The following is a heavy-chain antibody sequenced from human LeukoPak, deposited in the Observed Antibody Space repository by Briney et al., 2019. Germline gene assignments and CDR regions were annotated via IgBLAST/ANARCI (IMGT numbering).Heavy chain of an antibody. D-gene: IGHD2-15*01. CDR3: ARDNGCSGGSCYSTPHFDY. J-gene: IGHJ4*02. V-gene: IGHV4-4*02. CDR1: GDSISSSNC. CDR2: IYHSGST. Sequence: PSETLSLTCSVSGDSISSSNCWSWVRQSPGKGLEWIGEIYHSGSTNYNPSLKSRVTISVDKSKNQFSLKLSSVTAADTAVYYCARDNGCSGGSCYSTPHFDYWGQGTLVTVSS.